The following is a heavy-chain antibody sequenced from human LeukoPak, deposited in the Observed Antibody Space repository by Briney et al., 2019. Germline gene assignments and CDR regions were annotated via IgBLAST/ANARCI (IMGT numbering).Heavy chain of an antibody. D-gene: IGHD5-12*01. V-gene: IGHV3-21*01. Sequence: GGSLRLSCAASGFTFSSYSMNWVRQAPGKGLEWVSSISSSSSYIYYAGSVKGRFTISRDNAKNSLYLQMNSLRAEDTAVYYCAGEWLRLPDYWGQGTLVTVSS. CDR1: GFTFSSYS. CDR2: ISSSSSYI. CDR3: AGEWLRLPDY. J-gene: IGHJ4*02.